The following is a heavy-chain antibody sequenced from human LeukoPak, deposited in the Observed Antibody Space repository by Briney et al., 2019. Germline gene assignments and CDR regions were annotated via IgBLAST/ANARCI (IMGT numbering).Heavy chain of an antibody. Sequence: KSGGSLRLSCAASGLTFSNAWMSWVRQAPGKGLEWVGRIKSKTDGGTTDYAASVKSRFSISRDDSKNTMYLQMNSLKTEDTAVYYCTTEYYYDSTGYYRHWGRGALVTVSS. CDR1: GLTFSNAW. D-gene: IGHD3-22*01. J-gene: IGHJ1*01. V-gene: IGHV3-15*01. CDR2: IKSKTDGGTT. CDR3: TTEYYYDSTGYYRH.